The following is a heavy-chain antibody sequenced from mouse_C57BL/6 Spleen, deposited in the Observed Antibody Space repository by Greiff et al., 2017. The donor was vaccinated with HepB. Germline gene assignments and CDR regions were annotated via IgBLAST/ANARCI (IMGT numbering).Heavy chain of an antibody. J-gene: IGHJ2*01. Sequence: QVQLKESGPELVKPGASVKISCKASGYAFSSSWMNWVKQRPGKGLEWIGRIYPGDGDTNYNGKFKGKATLTADKSSSTAYMQLSSLTSEDSAVYFCAREGPNWPYYFDYWGQGTTLTVSS. CDR2: IYPGDGDT. D-gene: IGHD4-1*01. CDR1: GYAFSSSW. V-gene: IGHV1-82*01. CDR3: AREGPNWPYYFDY.